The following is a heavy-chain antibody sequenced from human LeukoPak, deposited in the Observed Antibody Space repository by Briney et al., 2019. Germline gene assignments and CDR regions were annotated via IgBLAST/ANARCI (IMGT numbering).Heavy chain of an antibody. V-gene: IGHV3-23*01. CDR2: ISGSGGST. CDR1: GFTFSSYA. J-gene: IGHJ4*02. CDR3: ARDRGQFDY. D-gene: IGHD3-10*01. Sequence: GSLRLSCAASGFTFSSYAMSWVRQAPGKGLEWVSNISGSGGSTYYADSVKGRFTISRDNAKNSLYLQMNSLRAEDTAVYYCARDRGQFDYWGQGTLVTVSS.